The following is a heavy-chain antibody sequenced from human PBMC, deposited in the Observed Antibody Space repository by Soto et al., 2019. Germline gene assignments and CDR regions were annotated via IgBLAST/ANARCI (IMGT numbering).Heavy chain of an antibody. D-gene: IGHD6-13*01. CDR1: GGSISSYY. J-gene: IGHJ6*02. CDR3: ARDHQVGIAAADHYYYGMDV. CDR2: IYYSGST. Sequence: QVQLQESGPGLVKPSETLSLTCTVSGGSISSYYWSWIRQPPGKGLEWIGYIYYSGSTNYNPSLKSRVTISVDTSKNQFSLKLSSVTAADTAVYYCARDHQVGIAAADHYYYGMDVWGQGTTVTVSS. V-gene: IGHV4-59*01.